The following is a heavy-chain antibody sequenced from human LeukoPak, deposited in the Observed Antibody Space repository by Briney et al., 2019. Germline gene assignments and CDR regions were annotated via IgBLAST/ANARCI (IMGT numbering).Heavy chain of an antibody. D-gene: IGHD3-9*01. Sequence: SQTLSLTCAVSGGSISSGGYSWSWIRQPPGKGLEWIGYIYHSGSTYYNPSLKSRVTISVDRSKNQFSLKLSSVTAADTAVYYCARTYDILTGYYPDAFDIWGQGTMVTVSS. V-gene: IGHV4-30-2*01. CDR3: ARTYDILTGYYPDAFDI. CDR2: IYHSGST. CDR1: GGSISSGGYS. J-gene: IGHJ3*02.